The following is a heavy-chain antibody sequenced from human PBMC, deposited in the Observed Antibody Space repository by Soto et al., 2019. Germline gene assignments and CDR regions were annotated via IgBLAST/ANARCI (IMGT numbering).Heavy chain of an antibody. CDR2: IYHSGST. Sequence: LSLTVAVSGXSISSSNWWSWVRQPPGKGLEWIGEIYHSGSTNYNPSLRGRVTISVDKSKNQFSLKLSSVTAADTAVYYCARVEQLIYYGMDVWGQGTTVTVSS. CDR3: ARVEQLIYYGMDV. CDR1: GXSISSSNW. V-gene: IGHV4-4*02. J-gene: IGHJ6*02. D-gene: IGHD5-18*01.